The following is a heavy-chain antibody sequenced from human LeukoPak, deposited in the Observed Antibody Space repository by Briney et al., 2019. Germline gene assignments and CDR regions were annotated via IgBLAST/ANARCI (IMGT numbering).Heavy chain of an antibody. CDR2: ISSSGSI. J-gene: IGHJ6*04. CDR3: AELGITMIGGV. CDR1: GFPFSS. Sequence: GGSLRLSCAASGFPFSSMNWVRQAPGKGLEWVSYISSSGSIYYADSVKGRFTISRDNAKNSLYLQMNSLRAEDTAVYYCAELGITMIGGVWGKGTTVTISS. V-gene: IGHV3-48*03. D-gene: IGHD3-10*02.